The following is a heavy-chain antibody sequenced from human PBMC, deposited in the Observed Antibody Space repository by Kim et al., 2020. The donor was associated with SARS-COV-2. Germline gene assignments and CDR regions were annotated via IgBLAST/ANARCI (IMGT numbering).Heavy chain of an antibody. V-gene: IGHV4-34*01. CDR2: INLSGTT. J-gene: IGHJ5*02. D-gene: IGHD4-4*01. Sequence: SETLSLTCAVYGVSLRDYSWYWTWVRQPPGKGLEWIGEINLSGTTNYSPSLRSRVTISLVTSRNQFSLKLTSVTAADTAVYFCARVSLGSDNISPNYFDPWGQGTLVSVSS. CDR1: GVSLRDYSWY. CDR3: ARVSLGSDNISPNYFDP.